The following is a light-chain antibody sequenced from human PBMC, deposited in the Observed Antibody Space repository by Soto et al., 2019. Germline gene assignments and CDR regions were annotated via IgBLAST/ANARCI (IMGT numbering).Light chain of an antibody. CDR1: SSNIGAGYD. J-gene: IGLJ1*01. V-gene: IGLV1-40*01. CDR3: PSYDSSLSAYV. CDR2: GND. Sequence: QSVLTQPPSVSGAPGQTVTISCTGSSSNIGAGYDAHWYQQLAGKAPKLLIYGNDNRPSGVPDRFSGSKSGTSASLAIAGLQAEDEADYYCPSYDSSLSAYVFGTGTKLTVL.